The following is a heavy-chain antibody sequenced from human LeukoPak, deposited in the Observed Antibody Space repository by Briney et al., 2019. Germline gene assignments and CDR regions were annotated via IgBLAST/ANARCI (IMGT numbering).Heavy chain of an antibody. CDR3: ATYKNWVAGDV. CDR1: GFTFKDYW. V-gene: IGHV3-7*01. J-gene: IGHJ6*02. Sequence: GGSLRLSCTASGFTFKDYWMSWVRQAPGKGPEWVANINKEGNEEHFVDSVKGRFTVSRDNAKSSLFLQMNSLRVEDTAVYSCATYKNWVAGDVWGQGTTVSVSS. CDR2: INKEGNEE. D-gene: IGHD7-27*01.